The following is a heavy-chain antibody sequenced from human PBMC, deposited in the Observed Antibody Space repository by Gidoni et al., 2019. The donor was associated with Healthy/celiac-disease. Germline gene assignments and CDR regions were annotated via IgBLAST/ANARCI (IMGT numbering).Heavy chain of an antibody. Sequence: QVQLVQSGAEVKKPGASVKVSCKASGYTFTSYAMHWVRQAPGQRLEWMGWINAGNGNTKYSQKFQGRVTITRDTSASTAYMELSSLRSEDTAVYYCARDQGWFGEFDDWGQGTLVTVSS. CDR2: INAGNGNT. D-gene: IGHD3-10*01. CDR1: GYTFTSYA. CDR3: ARDQGWFGEFDD. V-gene: IGHV1-3*01. J-gene: IGHJ5*02.